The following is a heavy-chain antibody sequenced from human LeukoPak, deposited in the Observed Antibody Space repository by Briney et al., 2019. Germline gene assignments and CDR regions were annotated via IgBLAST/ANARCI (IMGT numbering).Heavy chain of an antibody. CDR1: GFTFSSYG. Sequence: GGSLRLPCATSGFTFSSYGMHWVRQTPGKGLEWVAFIRFHGTNIYYADSLKGRFTISRDNSKNTLFLQINNLRAEDTAVYYCARDPTEYYFGSGGYFLDYWGQGTQVTVSS. J-gene: IGHJ4*02. D-gene: IGHD3-22*01. CDR3: ARDPTEYYFGSGGYFLDY. V-gene: IGHV3-30*02. CDR2: IRFHGTNI.